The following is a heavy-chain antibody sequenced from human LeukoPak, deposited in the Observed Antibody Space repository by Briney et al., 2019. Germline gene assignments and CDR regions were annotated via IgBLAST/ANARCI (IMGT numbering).Heavy chain of an antibody. V-gene: IGHV3-48*04. CDR1: GFTFSDYS. D-gene: IGHD3-10*01. J-gene: IGHJ3*02. CDR2: ISSSSGTI. Sequence: GGSLRLSCAASGFTFSDYSMNWVRQAPGKGLEWVSYISSSSGTIFYADSVKGRFTISRDNAKNSLYLQMNSLRAEDTAVYYCARDLRITMVRGADFDAFDIWGQGTMVTVSS. CDR3: ARDLRITMVRGADFDAFDI.